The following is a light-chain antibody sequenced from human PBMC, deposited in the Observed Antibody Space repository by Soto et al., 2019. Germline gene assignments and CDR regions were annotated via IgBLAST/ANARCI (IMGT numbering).Light chain of an antibody. CDR3: QQLNSHPLT. CDR2: TGS. V-gene: IGKV1-12*01. J-gene: IGKJ4*01. CDR1: QAIDSW. Sequence: DIQMTQSPSSVSASVGDRFTITCRASQAIDSWLAWYQQKPGEAPKLLIFTGSLLHSGVPPRFSGSGSGTDFTLTISSLQPEDFATYYCQQLNSHPLTFGGGTKVDI.